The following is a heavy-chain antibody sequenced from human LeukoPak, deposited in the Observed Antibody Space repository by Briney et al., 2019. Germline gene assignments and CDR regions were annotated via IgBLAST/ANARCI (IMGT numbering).Heavy chain of an antibody. CDR2: ISYDGSNK. V-gene: IGHV3-30*03. CDR3: ARDPGSEAFDI. J-gene: IGHJ3*02. Sequence: PGRSLRLSCAASGFTFSSYGMHWVRQAPGKGLEWVAVISYDGSNKYYADSVKGRFTISRDNSKNTLYLQMNSLRAEDTAVYYCARDPGSEAFDIWGQGTMVTVSS. D-gene: IGHD2-15*01. CDR1: GFTFSSYG.